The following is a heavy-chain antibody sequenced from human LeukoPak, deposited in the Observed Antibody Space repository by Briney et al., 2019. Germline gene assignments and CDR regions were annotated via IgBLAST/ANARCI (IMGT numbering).Heavy chain of an antibody. Sequence: GGSLRLSCAASGFTFSSYEMNWVRQAPGKGLEWVAVISYDGSNKYYADSVKGRFTISRDNSKNTLYLQMNSLRAEDTAVYYCAKDSTAAGYYYYYYMDVWGKGTTVTVSS. CDR1: GFTFSSYE. CDR3: AKDSTAAGYYYYYYMDV. CDR2: ISYDGSNK. J-gene: IGHJ6*03. V-gene: IGHV3-30*18. D-gene: IGHD6-13*01.